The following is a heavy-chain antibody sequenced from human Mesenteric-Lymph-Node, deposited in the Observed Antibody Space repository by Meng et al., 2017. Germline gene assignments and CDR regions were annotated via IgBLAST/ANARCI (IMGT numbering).Heavy chain of an antibody. CDR2: ISGSGGIM. CDR1: GFTFSDYY. Sequence: GESLKISCAASGFTFSDYYMSWIRQAPEKGLEWVSYISGSGGIMYFADSVRGRFTISRDNAKNSLYLQMNSLRAEDTAVYYCAKEGDYGDYSYFDYWGQGTLVTVSS. J-gene: IGHJ4*02. V-gene: IGHV3-11*01. CDR3: AKEGDYGDYSYFDY. D-gene: IGHD4-17*01.